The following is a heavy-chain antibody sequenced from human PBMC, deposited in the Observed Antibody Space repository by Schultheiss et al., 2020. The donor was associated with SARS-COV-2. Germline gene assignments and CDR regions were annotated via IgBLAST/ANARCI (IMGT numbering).Heavy chain of an antibody. J-gene: IGHJ4*02. Sequence: GESLKISCAASGFTFSSYAMSWVRQAPGKGLEWVSAISGSGGSTYYADSVKGRFTISRDNSKNTLYLQMNSLRAEDTAVYYCAKDSREYYYDSSGYYLPSNFDYWGQGTLVTVSS. D-gene: IGHD3-22*01. CDR3: AKDSREYYYDSSGYYLPSNFDY. CDR1: GFTFSSYA. V-gene: IGHV3-23*01. CDR2: ISGSGGST.